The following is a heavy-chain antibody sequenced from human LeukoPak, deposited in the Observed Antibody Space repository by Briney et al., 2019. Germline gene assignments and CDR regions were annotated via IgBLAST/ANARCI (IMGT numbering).Heavy chain of an antibody. CDR1: GFTFSSYA. J-gene: IGHJ3*02. V-gene: IGHV3-23*01. CDR3: ARRDGSYGAFDI. CDR2: ISGSGGST. D-gene: IGHD1-26*01. Sequence: GGSLRLSCAASGFTFSSYAMSWVRQAPGKGLEWVSAISGSGGSTYYADSVKGRFTISRDNSKNTLYLQMNSLRAEDTAVYYCARRDGSYGAFDIWGQGTMVTVSS.